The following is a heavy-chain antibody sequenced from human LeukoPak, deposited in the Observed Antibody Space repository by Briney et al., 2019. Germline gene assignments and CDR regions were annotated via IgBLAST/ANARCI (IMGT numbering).Heavy chain of an antibody. J-gene: IGHJ4*02. CDR3: PKDYNFVPDY. CDR2: IYAHNGNK. V-gene: IGHV1-18*01. Sequence: SVNVSCKASGYTFIRKGISRVRQAPAQGLEGMGWIYAHNGNKNNPRKLQDRLTNNTDTPPSTADMVPKEQRSDDTPVYYCPKDYNFVPDYWGQGTLVTVSS. D-gene: IGHD1-20*01. CDR1: GYTFIRKG.